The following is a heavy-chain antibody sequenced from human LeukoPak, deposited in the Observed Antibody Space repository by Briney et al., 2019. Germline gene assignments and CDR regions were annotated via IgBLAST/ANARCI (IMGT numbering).Heavy chain of an antibody. CDR1: GGTFSSYA. J-gene: IGHJ6*03. V-gene: IGHV1-69*05. CDR3: ARTTTDYGYYYYYMGV. Sequence: ASVKVSCKASGGTFSSYAISWVRQAPGQGLEWMGRIIPIFGTANYAQKFQGRVTITTDESTSTAYMELSSLRSEDTAVYYCARTTTDYGYYYYYMGVWGKGTTVTVSS. CDR2: IIPIFGTA. D-gene: IGHD4-17*01.